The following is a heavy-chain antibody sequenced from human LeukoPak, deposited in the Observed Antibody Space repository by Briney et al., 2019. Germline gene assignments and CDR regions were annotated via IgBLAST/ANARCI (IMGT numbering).Heavy chain of an antibody. J-gene: IGHJ6*03. CDR2: IYTSGST. V-gene: IGHV4-61*02. Sequence: PSQTLSLTCTVSGGSISSGSYYWSWLRQPAGKGLEWIGRIYTSGSTNYNPSLKSRVTISVDTSKNQFSLKLSSVTAADTAVYYCARERLFGVVIISNYYYYMDVWGKGTTVTVSS. D-gene: IGHD3-3*01. CDR1: GGSISSGSYY. CDR3: ARERLFGVVIISNYYYYMDV.